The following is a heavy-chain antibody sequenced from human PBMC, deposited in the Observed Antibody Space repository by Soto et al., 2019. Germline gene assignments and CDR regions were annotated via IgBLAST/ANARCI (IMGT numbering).Heavy chain of an antibody. Sequence: QVQLVQSGAEVKKPGASVKVSCKASGYTFTGYYMHWVRQAPGQGLEWMGWINPNSGGTNDAQKFQGWVTMTRDTSISTAYMELSRLRSDDTAVYYCARDRIAAPSYGMDVWGQGTTVTVSS. CDR3: ARDRIAAPSYGMDV. J-gene: IGHJ6*02. CDR1: GYTFTGYY. CDR2: INPNSGGT. V-gene: IGHV1-2*04. D-gene: IGHD6-13*01.